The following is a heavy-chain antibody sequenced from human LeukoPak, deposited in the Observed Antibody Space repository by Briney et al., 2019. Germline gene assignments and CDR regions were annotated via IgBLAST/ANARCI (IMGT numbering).Heavy chain of an antibody. D-gene: IGHD3-10*01. J-gene: IGHJ4*02. Sequence: GGSLRLSCAASGFTFSSYAMHWVRQAPGKGQEWVAVISYDGSNKYYADSVKGRFTISRDNSKNTLYLQMNSLRAEDTAVYYCAREPHEIYGSEFDYWGQGTLVTVSS. CDR2: ISYDGSNK. V-gene: IGHV3-30-3*01. CDR3: AREPHEIYGSEFDY. CDR1: GFTFSSYA.